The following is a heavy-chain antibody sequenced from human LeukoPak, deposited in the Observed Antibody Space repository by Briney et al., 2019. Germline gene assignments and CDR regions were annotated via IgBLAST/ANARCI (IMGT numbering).Heavy chain of an antibody. V-gene: IGHV3-64D*06. J-gene: IGHJ4*02. D-gene: IGHD6-19*01. Sequence: GGSLRLSCAASGFTFSSFAMHWVRQAPGQGLEYLSAIYSDGSRAYYADSVKGRFTISRDNSKNTLYFEMSSLRVEDTAVYYCVKSPGSGWPVWGQGTLLTVSS. CDR3: VKSPGSGWPV. CDR2: IYSDGSRA. CDR1: GFTFSSFA.